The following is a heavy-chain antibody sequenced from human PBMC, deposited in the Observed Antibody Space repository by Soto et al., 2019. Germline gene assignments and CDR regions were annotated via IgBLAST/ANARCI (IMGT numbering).Heavy chain of an antibody. CDR3: AHRRVYIGMDV. J-gene: IGHJ6*04. D-gene: IGHD6-6*01. Sequence: QITLKESGPTLVQPTQTLTLTCTFSGFPLSTSGVGVAWIRQPPGKALEWLAVIYWDDNKQSSPSPKTTFTITKDPPNNQVVLTMTTMDPAETATYYCAHRRVYIGMDVWGEGTTVTVSS. V-gene: IGHV2-5*02. CDR2: IYWDDNK. CDR1: GFPLSTSGVG.